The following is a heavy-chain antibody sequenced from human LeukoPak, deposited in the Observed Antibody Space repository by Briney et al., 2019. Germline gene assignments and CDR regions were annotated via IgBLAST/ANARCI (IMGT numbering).Heavy chain of an antibody. Sequence: ASVKVSCKASGYTFTSYGISWVRQAPGQGLEWMGWISADNGNTNYAQKFQGRVTMTTDTSTSTVDMELRSLRSDDTAVYYCARVVGTSTRPGDYFDYWGQGTLVTVSS. V-gene: IGHV1-18*01. J-gene: IGHJ4*02. D-gene: IGHD2-2*01. CDR1: GYTFTSYG. CDR3: ARVVGTSTRPGDYFDY. CDR2: ISADNGNT.